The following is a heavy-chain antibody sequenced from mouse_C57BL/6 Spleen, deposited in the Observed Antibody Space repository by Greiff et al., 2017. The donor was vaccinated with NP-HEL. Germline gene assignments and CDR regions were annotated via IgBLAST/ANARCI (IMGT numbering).Heavy chain of an antibody. CDR1: GYAFSSYW. CDR2: IYPGDGDT. J-gene: IGHJ4*01. D-gene: IGHD1-1*01. Sequence: QVQLQQSGAELVKPGASVKISCKASGYAFSSYWMNWVKQRPGKGLEWIGQIYPGDGDTNYNGKFKGKATLTADKSSSTAYMQLSSLTSEDSAVYFCARWFTTVVARAMDYWGQGTSVTVSS. CDR3: ARWFTTVVARAMDY. V-gene: IGHV1-80*01.